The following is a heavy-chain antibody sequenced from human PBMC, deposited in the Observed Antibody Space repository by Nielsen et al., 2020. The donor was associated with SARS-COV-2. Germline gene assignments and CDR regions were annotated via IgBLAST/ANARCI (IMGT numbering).Heavy chain of an antibody. V-gene: IGHV3-9*01. CDR1: GFTFDDYA. CDR2: ISWNSGSI. CDR3: AKASVVTPLLFRSGMDV. J-gene: IGHJ6*02. Sequence: GGSLRPSCAPSGFTFDDYAMHWVRQAPGKGLEWVSGISWNSGSIGYADSVKGRFTISRDNAKNSLYLQMNSLRAEDTALYYCAKASVVTPLLFRSGMDVWGQGTTVTVSS. D-gene: IGHD4-23*01.